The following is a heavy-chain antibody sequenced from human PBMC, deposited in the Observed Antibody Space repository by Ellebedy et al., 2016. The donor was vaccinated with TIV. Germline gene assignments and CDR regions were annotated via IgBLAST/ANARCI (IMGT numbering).Heavy chain of an antibody. CDR1: GFTFSSYA. J-gene: IGHJ5*02. CDR3: VKAWHSNSWYSNWFDP. Sequence: GGSLRLSCSVSGFTFSSYAMHWVRQAPGKGLQYVAAISDNGITTDYADSVGGRFTISRDKSKTTLYLQMRSLRPEDTAVYYCVKAWHSNSWYSNWFDPWGQGTLVIVSS. CDR2: ISDNGITT. V-gene: IGHV3-64D*09. D-gene: IGHD6-13*01.